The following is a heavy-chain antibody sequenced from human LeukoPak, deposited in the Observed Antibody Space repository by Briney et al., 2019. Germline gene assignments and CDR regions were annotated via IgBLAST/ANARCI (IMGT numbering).Heavy chain of an antibody. CDR1: GYTFTSYA. J-gene: IGHJ4*02. V-gene: IGHV1-2*02. Sequence: ASVKVSCKASGYTFTSYAMHWVRQAPGQRLEWMGWINPNSGGTNYAQKFQGRVTMTRDTSISTAYMELSRLRSDDTAVYYCARIPNPDHYYDSSGLGVDYWGQGTLVTVSS. CDR3: ARIPNPDHYYDSSGLGVDY. D-gene: IGHD3-22*01. CDR2: INPNSGGT.